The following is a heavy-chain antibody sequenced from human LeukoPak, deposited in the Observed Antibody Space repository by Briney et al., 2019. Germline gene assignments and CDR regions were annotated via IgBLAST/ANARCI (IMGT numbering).Heavy chain of an antibody. D-gene: IGHD5-18*01. CDR1: GYTFTGYY. V-gene: IGHV1-2*02. CDR2: INPNSGGT. Sequence: ASVKVSCKASGYTFTGYYMHWVRQAPGQGLEWMGWINPNSGGTNYAQKFQGRVTMTRDTSIRTAYMALSRLRSDDTAVYYCARAQYSYGSGIDYWGQGTLVTVSS. CDR3: ARAQYSYGSGIDY. J-gene: IGHJ4*01.